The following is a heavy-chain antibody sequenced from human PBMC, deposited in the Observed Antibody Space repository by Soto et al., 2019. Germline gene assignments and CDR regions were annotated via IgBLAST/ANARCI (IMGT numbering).Heavy chain of an antibody. CDR2: ISSSSSTI. D-gene: IGHD3-3*01. Sequence: GGSLRLSCAASGFTFSSNSMNWVRQAPGKGLEWISYISSSSSTIYADSVKGRFTIYRDNAKNSLYLQMNSLRDEDTAVYYCARVIWSGHLTSDLWGQGTLVTVSS. J-gene: IGHJ5*02. CDR3: ARVIWSGHLTSDL. V-gene: IGHV3-48*02. CDR1: GFTFSSNS.